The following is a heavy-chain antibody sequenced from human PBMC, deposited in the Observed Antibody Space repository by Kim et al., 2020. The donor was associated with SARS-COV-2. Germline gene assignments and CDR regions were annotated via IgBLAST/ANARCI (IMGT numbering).Heavy chain of an antibody. CDR1: GGSISSGGYY. CDR3: ARGIRGTYYYGSGTTRGHYGMDV. V-gene: IGHV4-31*03. J-gene: IGHJ6*02. Sequence: SETLSLTCTVSGGSISSGGYYWSWIRQHPGKGLEWIGYIYYSGSTYYNPSLKSRVTISVDTSKNQFSLKLSSVTAADTAVYYCARGIRGTYYYGSGTTRGHYGMDVWGQGTTVTVSS. CDR2: IYYSGST. D-gene: IGHD3-10*01.